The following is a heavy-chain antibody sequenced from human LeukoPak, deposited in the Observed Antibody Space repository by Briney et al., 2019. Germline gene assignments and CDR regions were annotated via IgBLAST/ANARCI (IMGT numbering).Heavy chain of an antibody. D-gene: IGHD6-6*01. CDR3: ARHFAYSSSSYFDY. Sequence: SETLSLICSVSGGSVSSYYWSWIRQSPGTGLEWIGYVYYTGSTNYNPSLKSRVTMFEDKSKNQFSLRLYSVTVADTAVYYCARHFAYSSSSYFDYWGQGSLVTVSS. V-gene: IGHV4-59*08. CDR2: VYYTGST. J-gene: IGHJ4*02. CDR1: GGSVSSYY.